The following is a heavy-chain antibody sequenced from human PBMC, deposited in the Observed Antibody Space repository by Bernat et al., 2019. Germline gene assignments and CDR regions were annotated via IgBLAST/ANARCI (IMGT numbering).Heavy chain of an antibody. Sequence: EVQLVESGGGLVQPGGSLKLSCAASGFTFSGSAMHWVRQASGKGLEWVGRIRGKANNYATAYTASVEGRFTISRDDSRNTAYLQMNSLKIEDTAVYFCTCPPGDYDVFDFWGPGTPVTVSS. J-gene: IGHJ4*02. V-gene: IGHV3-73*01. CDR2: IRGKANNYAT. CDR3: TCPPGDYDVFDF. CDR1: GFTFSGSA. D-gene: IGHD4-17*01.